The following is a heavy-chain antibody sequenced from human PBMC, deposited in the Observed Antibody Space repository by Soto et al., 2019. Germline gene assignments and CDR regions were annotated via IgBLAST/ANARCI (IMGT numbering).Heavy chain of an antibody. CDR2: INPNSGGT. CDR3: ARDFVAAGYYYYGMDV. V-gene: IGHV1-2*04. CDR1: GYTFTGYY. D-gene: IGHD6-13*01. J-gene: IGHJ6*02. Sequence: ASVKVSFKASGYTFTGYYMHWVRQAPGQGLEWMGWINPNSGGTNYAQKFQGWVTMTRDTSISTAYMELSRLRSDDTAVYYCARDFVAAGYYYYGMDVWGQGTTVTVSS.